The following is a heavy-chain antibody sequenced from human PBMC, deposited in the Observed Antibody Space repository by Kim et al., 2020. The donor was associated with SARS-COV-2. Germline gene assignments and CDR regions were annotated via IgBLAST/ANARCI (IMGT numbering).Heavy chain of an antibody. V-gene: IGHV1-18*04. Sequence: ASVKVSCKASGYTFTSYGISWVRQAPGQGLEWMGWISAYNGNTNYAQKLQGRVTMTTDTSTSTAYMELRSLRSDDTAMYYCARDLGGGSWYLFFDYWGQGTLVTVSS. CDR1: GYTFTSYG. D-gene: IGHD6-13*01. CDR2: ISAYNGNT. J-gene: IGHJ4*02. CDR3: ARDLGGGSWYLFFDY.